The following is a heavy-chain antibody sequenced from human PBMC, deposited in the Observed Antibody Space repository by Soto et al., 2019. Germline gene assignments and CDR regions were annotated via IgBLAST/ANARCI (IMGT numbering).Heavy chain of an antibody. V-gene: IGHV3-23*01. CDR2: ISGSGGST. Sequence: EVQLLESGGGLVQPGGSLRLSCAASGFTFSSYAMSWVRQAPGKGLEWVSAISGSGGSTYYADSVKGRFTISRDTAKTTLYLQMNSLRAEDTAVDYGAKSEYGDYYYYGMDVWGQGTTVTVSS. CDR1: GFTFSSYA. CDR3: AKSEYGDYYYYGMDV. J-gene: IGHJ6*02. D-gene: IGHD4-17*01.